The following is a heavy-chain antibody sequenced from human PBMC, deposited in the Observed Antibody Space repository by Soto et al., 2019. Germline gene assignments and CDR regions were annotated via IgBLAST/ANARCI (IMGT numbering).Heavy chain of an antibody. CDR1: GFTFSNYA. D-gene: IGHD6-25*01. V-gene: IGHV3-23*01. J-gene: IGHJ4*02. CDR3: ARAIGADFFDY. Sequence: PGGSLRLSCRASGFTFSNYAMSWVRQAPGMGLEWVSTISDSGVNTFFGDSMKDRFTISRDNSKSTVYLQLNTVRAEDTAIYYCARAIGADFFDYWGQGTLVTVSS. CDR2: ISDSGVNT.